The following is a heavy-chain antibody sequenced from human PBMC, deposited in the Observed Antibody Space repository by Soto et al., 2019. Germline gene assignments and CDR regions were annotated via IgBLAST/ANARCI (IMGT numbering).Heavy chain of an antibody. D-gene: IGHD3-3*01. J-gene: IGHJ6*02. V-gene: IGHV3-30-3*01. CDR3: ARGYDFWSGYYYPYGMDV. CDR1: GFTFSSYA. Sequence: PGGSLRLSCAASGFTFSSYAMHWVRQAPGKGLEWVAVISYDGSNKNHADTVKGRFTTSRDNSKNTLYLQMNSLRAEDTAVYYCARGYDFWSGYYYPYGMDVWGQGTTVTVSS. CDR2: ISYDGSNK.